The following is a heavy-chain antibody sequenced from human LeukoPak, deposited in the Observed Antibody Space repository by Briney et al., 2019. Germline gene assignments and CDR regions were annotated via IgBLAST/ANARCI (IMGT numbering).Heavy chain of an antibody. CDR3: AKADDFWSGYYSH. D-gene: IGHD3-3*01. J-gene: IGHJ4*02. CDR2: ISPDGSGK. Sequence: PGGSLRLSCVASGLTFSNPMHWVRQVPGKGLEWVAVISPDGSGKSDADSVRGRFVVSRDNSKNTLYLQMNSLRAEDTAVYYCAKADDFWSGYYSHWGQGTLVTVSS. V-gene: IGHV3-30*09. CDR1: GLTFSNP.